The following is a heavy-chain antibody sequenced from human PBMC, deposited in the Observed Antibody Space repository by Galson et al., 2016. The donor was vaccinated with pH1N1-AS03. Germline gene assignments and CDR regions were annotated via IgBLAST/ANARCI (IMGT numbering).Heavy chain of an antibody. D-gene: IGHD3-9*01. V-gene: IGHV1-69*01. CDR2: IIVIIGFA. CDR3: ASDGVFDHKSAFDF. CDR1: GGTLSSYN. J-gene: IGHJ3*01. Sequence: ASGGTLSSYNIGWVRQAPGQRLEWMGGIIVIIGFATYSQKFQGRLTITADESTSTAYMDLSSLRSDDTAVYYCASDGVFDHKSAFDFWGQGTMVTVSS.